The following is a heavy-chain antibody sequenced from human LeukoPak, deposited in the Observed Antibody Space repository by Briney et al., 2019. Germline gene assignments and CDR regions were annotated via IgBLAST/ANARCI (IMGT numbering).Heavy chain of an antibody. V-gene: IGHV3-30-3*01. CDR2: ISYDGSNK. CDR1: GFTFSSYA. D-gene: IGHD6-13*01. J-gene: IGHJ4*02. CDR3: AKDLLVEQQL. Sequence: PGGSLRLSCAASGFTFSSYAMHWVRQAPGKGLEWVAVISYDGSNKYYADSVKGRFTISRDNSKNTLYLQMNSLRAEDTAVYYCAKDLLVEQQLWGQGTLVTVSS.